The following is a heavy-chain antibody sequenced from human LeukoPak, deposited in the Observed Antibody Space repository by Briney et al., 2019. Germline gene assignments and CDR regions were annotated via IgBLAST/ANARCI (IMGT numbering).Heavy chain of an antibody. Sequence: GGSLRLSCAASGFTFSSYSMNWVRQAPGKGLEWVSSISSSSNYIYYADSVKGRFTISRDNAKNSLYLQMNSLRAEDTAVYYCARDLYGDYAFDYWGQGTLVTVSS. D-gene: IGHD4-17*01. CDR3: ARDLYGDYAFDY. CDR2: ISSSSNYI. CDR1: GFTFSSYS. J-gene: IGHJ4*02. V-gene: IGHV3-21*01.